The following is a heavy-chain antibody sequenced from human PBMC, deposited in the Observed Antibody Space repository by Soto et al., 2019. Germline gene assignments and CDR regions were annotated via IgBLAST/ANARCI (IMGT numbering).Heavy chain of an antibody. CDR1: GGSISSSSNY. J-gene: IGHJ4*02. CDR2: ISHSGST. Sequence: SETMSLTCSVSGGSISSSSNYWGWIRQPPGEGLEWNGTISHSGSTYYNPSLKSRVTIFADTSKNQFSLKLSSVTAADTAVYYCARGQVVAAQHWGQGTLVTVSS. CDR3: ARGQVVAAQH. V-gene: IGHV4-39*07. D-gene: IGHD2-15*01.